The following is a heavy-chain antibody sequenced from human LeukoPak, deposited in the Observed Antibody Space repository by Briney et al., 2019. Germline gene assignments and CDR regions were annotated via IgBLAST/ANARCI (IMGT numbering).Heavy chain of an antibody. CDR1: GYTFTGHY. CDR2: INPNSGGT. Sequence: ASVKVSRKASGYTFTGHYMHWVRQAPGQGLEWMGWINPNSGGTNYAQKFQGRVTMTRDTSISAAYMELSRLRSDDTAVYYCARAWMTTSFDYWGQGTLVTVSS. D-gene: IGHD4-11*01. CDR3: ARAWMTTSFDY. J-gene: IGHJ4*02. V-gene: IGHV1-2*02.